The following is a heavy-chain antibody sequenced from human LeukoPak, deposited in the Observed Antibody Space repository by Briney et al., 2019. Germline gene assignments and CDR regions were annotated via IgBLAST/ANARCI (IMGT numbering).Heavy chain of an antibody. CDR2: ISSSSSYI. J-gene: IGHJ4*02. D-gene: IGHD3-22*01. CDR3: ASEGIYYYDSSGYHAFDY. V-gene: IGHV3-21*01. CDR1: GFTFSSYS. Sequence: GGSLRLSCAASGFTFSSYSMNWVRQAPGKGLEWVSSISSSSSYIYYADSVKGRFTISRDNAKNSLYLQMNSLRAEDTAVYYCASEGIYYYDSSGYHAFDYWGQGTLVTVSS.